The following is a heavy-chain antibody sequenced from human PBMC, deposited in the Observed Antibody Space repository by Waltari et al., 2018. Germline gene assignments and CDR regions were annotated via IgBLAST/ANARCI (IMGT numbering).Heavy chain of an antibody. Sequence: QVQLVQSGAEVKKPGASVKVSCKASGYTFTGYYMHWVRQAPGQGLEWMGWIIPIFGTANYAQKFQGRVTITADESTSTAYMELSSLRSEDTAVYYCARRREAFSFDPWGQGTLVTVSS. CDR1: GYTFTGYY. CDR2: IIPIFGTA. D-gene: IGHD1-26*01. CDR3: ARRREAFSFDP. V-gene: IGHV1-69*01. J-gene: IGHJ5*02.